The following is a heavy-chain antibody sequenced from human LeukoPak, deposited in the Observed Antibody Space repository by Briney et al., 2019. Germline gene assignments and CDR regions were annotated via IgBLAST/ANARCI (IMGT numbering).Heavy chain of an antibody. J-gene: IGHJ6*02. CDR1: GFTVSSNY. D-gene: IGHD3-3*01. V-gene: IGHV3-53*01. Sequence: GGSLRLSCAASGFTVSSNYMSWVRQAPGKGPEWVSVIYSGGSTYYADSVKGRFTISRDNSKNSLYLQMNSLRAEDTAVYYCARDLRYDFWSGYGYGMDVWGQGTTVTVSS. CDR3: ARDLRYDFWSGYGYGMDV. CDR2: IYSGGST.